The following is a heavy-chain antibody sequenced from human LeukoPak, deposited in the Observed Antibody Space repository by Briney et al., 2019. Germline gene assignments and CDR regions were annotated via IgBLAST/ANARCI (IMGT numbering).Heavy chain of an antibody. V-gene: IGHV3-30*01. CDR3: AKDSGEYTGYDYVRSQYDYYYYGMDV. J-gene: IGHJ6*02. CDR1: GFTFTDYA. CDR2: ISYSGE. Sequence: GGSLRLSCAASGFTFTDYAFHWVRQAPGKGLEWVTIISYSGESYADSVRGRFAISRDNSKNTVYLQMNSLRAEDTAVYYCAKDSGEYTGYDYVRSQYDYYYYGMDVWGQGTTVTVSS. D-gene: IGHD5-12*01.